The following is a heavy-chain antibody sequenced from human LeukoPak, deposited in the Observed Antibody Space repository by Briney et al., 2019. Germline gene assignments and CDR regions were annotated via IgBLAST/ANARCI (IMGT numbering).Heavy chain of an antibody. Sequence: GGSLRLSCAASGFTFSSYAMHWVRQAPGKGLEWVAVISYDGSNKYYADSVKGRFTNSRDNSKNTLYLQMNSLRAEDTAVYYCARGGSSGYSPFDYWGQGTLVTVSS. D-gene: IGHD3-22*01. J-gene: IGHJ4*02. CDR1: GFTFSSYA. CDR3: ARGGSSGYSPFDY. V-gene: IGHV3-30-3*01. CDR2: ISYDGSNK.